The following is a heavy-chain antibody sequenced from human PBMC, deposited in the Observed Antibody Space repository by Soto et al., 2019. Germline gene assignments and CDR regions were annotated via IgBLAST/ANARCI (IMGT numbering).Heavy chain of an antibody. CDR3: ARDAAIYYHDTSGYGLDY. D-gene: IGHD3-22*01. V-gene: IGHV1-46*01. CDR2: FNPTGDTA. Sequence: ASVKVSCKASGYTFTSYYIHWVRQAPGQGLEWMGIFNPTGDTASYAQKFQGRVTMTRDTSIGTAYMELSRLTSDDTAVYFCARDAAIYYHDTSGYGLDYWGQGSLVTVSS. CDR1: GYTFTSYY. J-gene: IGHJ4*02.